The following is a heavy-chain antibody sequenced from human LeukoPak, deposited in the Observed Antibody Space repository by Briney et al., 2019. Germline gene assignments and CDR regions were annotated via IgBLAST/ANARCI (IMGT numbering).Heavy chain of an antibody. J-gene: IGHJ4*02. Sequence: ASVKVSCKASGYTFTSYDINWVRQAPGQGLEWMGWINTNTGNPTYAQGFTGRFVFSLDTSVSTTYLQISSLKAEDTAVYYCARVLAMIRGAPFDSWGQGTLVTVSS. D-gene: IGHD3-10*01. CDR3: ARVLAMIRGAPFDS. CDR1: GYTFTSYD. CDR2: INTNTGNP. V-gene: IGHV7-4-1*02.